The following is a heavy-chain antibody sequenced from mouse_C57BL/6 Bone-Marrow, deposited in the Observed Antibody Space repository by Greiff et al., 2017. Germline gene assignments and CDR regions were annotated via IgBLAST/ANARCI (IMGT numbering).Heavy chain of an antibody. CDR3: AREEPILDGYYVYFDY. V-gene: IGHV1-53*01. J-gene: IGHJ2*01. CDR1: GYTFTSYW. CDR2: INPSNGGT. D-gene: IGHD2-3*01. Sequence: QVHVKQPGTELVKPGASVKLSCKASGYTFTSYWMHWVKQRPGQGLEWIGNINPSNGGTNYNEKFKSKATLTVDKSSSTAYMQLSSLTSEDSAVYYCAREEPILDGYYVYFDYWGQGTTLTVSS.